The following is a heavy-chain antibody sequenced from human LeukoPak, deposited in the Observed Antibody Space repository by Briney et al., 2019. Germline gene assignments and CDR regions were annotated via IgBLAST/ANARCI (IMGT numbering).Heavy chain of an antibody. Sequence: SETLSLTCAVYVGSFSGYYWSWIRQPPGKGLEWIGEINHSGSTNYNPSLKSRVTISVDTSKNQFSLKLSPVTAADTAVYYCARIQLWLRSWFDPWGQGTLVTVSS. CDR1: VGSFSGYY. J-gene: IGHJ5*02. D-gene: IGHD5-18*01. CDR2: INHSGST. V-gene: IGHV4-34*01. CDR3: ARIQLWLRSWFDP.